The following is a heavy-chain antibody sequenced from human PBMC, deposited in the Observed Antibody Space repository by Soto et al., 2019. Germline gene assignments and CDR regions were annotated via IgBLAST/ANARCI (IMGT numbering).Heavy chain of an antibody. CDR2: ISSSSSYI. CDR1: GFTFSGYS. D-gene: IGHD3-3*01. CDR3: ARDQTIFGVTKTTGMDV. V-gene: IGHV3-21*01. Sequence: LRLSCAASGFTFSGYSLNWVRQAPGKGLEWVSSISSSSSYIDYADSVKGRFTISRDNAKNSLFLQMTSLRAEDTAVYYCARDQTIFGVTKTTGMDVWGQGTSVTVSS. J-gene: IGHJ6*01.